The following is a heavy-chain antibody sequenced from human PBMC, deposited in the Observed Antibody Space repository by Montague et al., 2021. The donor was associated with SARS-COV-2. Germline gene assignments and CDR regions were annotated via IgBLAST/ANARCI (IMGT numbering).Heavy chain of an antibody. J-gene: IGHJ4*02. CDR2: ISLSGGST. V-gene: IGHV3-23*01. Sequence: SLRFSCAASGFTFSTFAMSWVRQAPGKGLEWVSAISLSGGSTYYADSVKGRFTISRDNSKNTLFLQMNSLRAEDTAVYYCAKGGVVVVAATDLDYWGQGTLVTVSS. D-gene: IGHD2-15*01. CDR3: AKGGVVVVAATDLDY. CDR1: GFTFSTFA.